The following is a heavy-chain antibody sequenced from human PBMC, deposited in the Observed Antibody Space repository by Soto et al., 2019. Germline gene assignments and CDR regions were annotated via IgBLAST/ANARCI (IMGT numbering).Heavy chain of an antibody. Sequence: QVQLVQSGAEVKKPGASVKVSCKASGYTFTSYAIHWVRQAPGQRLEWMGWINAGNGNTKYSQKFQDRVTITRDTSASTAYMELSSLRSEDTAGYYCARDLGGWPDYWGQGPLVTVSS. CDR2: INAGNGNT. J-gene: IGHJ4*02. CDR1: GYTFTSYA. CDR3: ARDLGGWPDY. D-gene: IGHD6-19*01. V-gene: IGHV1-3*01.